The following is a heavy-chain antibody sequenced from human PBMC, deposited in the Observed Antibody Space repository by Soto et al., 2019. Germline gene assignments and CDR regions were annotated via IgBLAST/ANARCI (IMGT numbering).Heavy chain of an antibody. J-gene: IGHJ6*03. CDR1: GFTFSSYA. CDR3: AKDDGDLTTKTRAYCSSTSCRNDYMDV. D-gene: IGHD2-2*01. CDR2: ISGSGGST. Sequence: GGSLRLSCAASGFTFSSYAMSWVRQAPGKGLEWVSAISGSGGSTYYADSVKGRFTISRDNSKNTRYLQMNSLRAEDTAVYYCAKDDGDLTTKTRAYCSSTSCRNDYMDVWGKGTTVTVSS. V-gene: IGHV3-23*01.